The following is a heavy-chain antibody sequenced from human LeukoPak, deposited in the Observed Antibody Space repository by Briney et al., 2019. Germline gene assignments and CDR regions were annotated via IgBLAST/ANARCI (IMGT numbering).Heavy chain of an antibody. CDR1: GFTFSIYA. D-gene: IGHD3-9*01. CDR2: ISASGGTT. CDR3: AKGDVLPSYPTFDY. Sequence: SGGPLRLSCRASGFTFSIYALSWVPQSPGKGLEGVSVISASGGTTYYADSVKGRFTISRDTSKDTVYLQMHSLRAEDTAVYYCAKGDVLPSYPTFDYWGQGTLVTVSS. J-gene: IGHJ4*02. V-gene: IGHV3-23*01.